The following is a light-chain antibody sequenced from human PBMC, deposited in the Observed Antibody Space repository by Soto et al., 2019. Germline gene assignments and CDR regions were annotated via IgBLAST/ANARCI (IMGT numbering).Light chain of an antibody. CDR2: EVN. J-gene: IGLJ2*01. CDR3: NSYAGSNNFVV. CDR1: SSDVGGSNF. Sequence: QSVLTQPPSASGSPGQSVTISCTGTSSDVGGSNFVSWFQQTPGKAPKLIIYEVNKRPSGVPDRLSGSKSGNTASLTVSGLQADDEADYYCNSYAGSNNFVVFGGGTKLTVL. V-gene: IGLV2-8*01.